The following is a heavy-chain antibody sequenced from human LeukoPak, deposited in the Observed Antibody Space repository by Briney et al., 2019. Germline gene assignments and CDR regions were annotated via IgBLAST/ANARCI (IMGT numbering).Heavy chain of an antibody. Sequence: GASVKVSCKASGGTFSSYAISWVRQAPGQGLEWMGEIIPIFGTANYAQKFQGRVTITADESTSTAYMELSSLRSEDTAVYYCARPDVVVPAAKGAFDIWGQGTMVTVSS. J-gene: IGHJ3*02. CDR2: IIPIFGTA. D-gene: IGHD2-2*01. CDR1: GGTFSSYA. CDR3: ARPDVVVPAAKGAFDI. V-gene: IGHV1-69*13.